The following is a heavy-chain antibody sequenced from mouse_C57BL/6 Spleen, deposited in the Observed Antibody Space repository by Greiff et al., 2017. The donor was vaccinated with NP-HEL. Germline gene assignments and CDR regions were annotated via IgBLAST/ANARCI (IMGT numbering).Heavy chain of an antibody. J-gene: IGHJ3*01. CDR2: ISYDGSN. CDR1: GYSITSGYY. D-gene: IGHD2-4*01. CDR3: AREEDDYDGGPWCAY. V-gene: IGHV3-6*01. Sequence: EVKLVESGPGLVKPSQSLSLTCSVTGYSITSGYYWNWIRQFPGNKLEWMGYISYDGSNNYNPSLKNRISITRDPSKNQFFLKLNSVTTEDTATYYGAREEDDYDGGPWCAYWGQGTLVTVSA.